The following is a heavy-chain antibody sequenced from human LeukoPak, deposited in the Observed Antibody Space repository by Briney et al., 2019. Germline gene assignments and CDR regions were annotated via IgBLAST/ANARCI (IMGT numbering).Heavy chain of an antibody. J-gene: IGHJ5*02. D-gene: IGHD6-13*01. CDR3: ARDPDSSSWSTNWFDP. Sequence: SETLSLTCTVSGGSISSSSYYWGWIRQPPGKGLEWIGSIYYSGSTYYNPSLKRRVTISVDTSKNQFSLKLSSVTAADTAVYYCARDPDSSSWSTNWFDPWGQGTLVTVSS. CDR2: IYYSGST. V-gene: IGHV4-39*07. CDR1: GGSISSSSYY.